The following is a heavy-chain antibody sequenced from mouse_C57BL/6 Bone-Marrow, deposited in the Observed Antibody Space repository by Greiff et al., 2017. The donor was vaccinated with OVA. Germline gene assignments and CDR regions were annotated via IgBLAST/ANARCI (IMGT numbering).Heavy chain of an antibody. Sequence: EVKLMESGGDLVKPGGSLKLSCAASGFTFSSYGMSWVRQTPDKRLEWVATISSGGSYTYYPDSVKGRFTISRDNAKNTPYLQMSRLKSEDTAMYYCASDGSSSWFAYWGQGTLVTVSA. D-gene: IGHD1-1*01. V-gene: IGHV5-6*01. J-gene: IGHJ3*01. CDR3: ASDGSSSWFAY. CDR1: GFTFSSYG. CDR2: ISSGGSYT.